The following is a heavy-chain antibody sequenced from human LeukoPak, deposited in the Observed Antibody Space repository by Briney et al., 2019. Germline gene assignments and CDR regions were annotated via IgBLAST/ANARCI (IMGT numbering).Heavy chain of an antibody. CDR2: ISGSGGST. CDR1: GFTFSSYA. D-gene: IGHD6-19*01. Sequence: PGGSLRLSCAASGFTFSSYAVSWVRQAPGKGLEWVSAISGSGGSTYYADSVKGRFTISRDNSKNTLYLQMNSLRAEDTAVYYCAKAVAGTKPQPYYFDYWGQGTLVTVSS. CDR3: AKAVAGTKPQPYYFDY. J-gene: IGHJ4*02. V-gene: IGHV3-23*01.